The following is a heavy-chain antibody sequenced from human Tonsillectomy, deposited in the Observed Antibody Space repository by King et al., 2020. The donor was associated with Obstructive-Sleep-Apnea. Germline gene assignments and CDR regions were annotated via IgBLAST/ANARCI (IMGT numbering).Heavy chain of an antibody. V-gene: IGHV3-7*03. J-gene: IGHJ4*02. CDR3: ARDSDSRGYRDGIDY. D-gene: IGHD5-18*01. CDR2: IKQDGTEQ. CDR1: GFSLSIYW. Sequence: VQLVESGGGLVQPGGSLRLSCAASGFSLSIYWMSWVRQAPGKGLEWVANIKQDGTEQYYVDSVKGRFTISRDSAKQSLYLQMNSLRAEDTAIYYCARDSDSRGYRDGIDYWGQGTLVTVSS.